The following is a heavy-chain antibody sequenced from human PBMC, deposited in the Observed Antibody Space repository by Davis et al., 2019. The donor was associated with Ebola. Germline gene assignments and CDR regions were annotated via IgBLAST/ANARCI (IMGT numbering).Heavy chain of an antibody. D-gene: IGHD4-11*01. CDR1: GFTFSSYW. Sequence: GESLKISCAASGFTFSSYWMSWVRQAPGKGLEWVSVIYSGGSTYYADSVKGRFTISRDNSKNTLYLQMNSLRAEDTAVYYCARKSYSNLGYYYYGMDVWGQGTTVTVSS. CDR3: ARKSYSNLGYYYYGMDV. CDR2: IYSGGST. J-gene: IGHJ6*02. V-gene: IGHV3-53*01.